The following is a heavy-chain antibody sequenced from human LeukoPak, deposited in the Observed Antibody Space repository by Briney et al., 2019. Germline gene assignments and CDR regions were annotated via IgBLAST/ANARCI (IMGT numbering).Heavy chain of an antibody. J-gene: IGHJ6*02. CDR3: ARESGIAAAGTAYYYYGMDV. CDR1: GGSISSYY. CDR2: IYYSGST. V-gene: IGHV4-59*12. D-gene: IGHD6-13*01. Sequence: SETLSLTCTVSGGSISSYYWSWIRQPPGKGLEWIGYIYYSGSTNYNPSLKSRVTISVDTSKNQFSLKLSSVTAADTAVYYCARESGIAAAGTAYYYYGMDVWGQGTTVTVSS.